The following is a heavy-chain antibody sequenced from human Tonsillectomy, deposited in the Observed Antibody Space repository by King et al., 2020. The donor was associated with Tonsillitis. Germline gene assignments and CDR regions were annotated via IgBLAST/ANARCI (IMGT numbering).Heavy chain of an antibody. CDR3: AKDVNSGWLYYFDF. D-gene: IGHD6-19*01. CDR1: GFTFSNYA. V-gene: IGHV3-23*04. Sequence: VQLVESGGGLVQPGGSLRLSCAASGFTFSNYAMSWVRQAPGKGLEWVSTLSTSGGSTYYADSVKGRFTISRDNSKNTLYLQMSSLRVEDTAIYYCAKDVNSGWLYYFDFWGQGTLVTVSS. CDR2: LSTSGGST. J-gene: IGHJ4*02.